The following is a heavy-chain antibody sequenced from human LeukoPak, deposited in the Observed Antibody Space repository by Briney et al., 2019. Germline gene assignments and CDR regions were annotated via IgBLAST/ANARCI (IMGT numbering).Heavy chain of an antibody. CDR3: AKPLYESSGSFDY. CDR1: GFTFSSYV. J-gene: IGHJ4*02. V-gene: IGHV3-30*18. Sequence: QTGGSLRLSCAASGFTFSSYVMHWVRQAPGKGLEWVAVISYDGSNKYYADSVKGRFTISRDNSKNTLYLQMNSLRAEDTAVYYCAKPLYESSGSFDYWGQGTLVTVSS. D-gene: IGHD3-22*01. CDR2: ISYDGSNK.